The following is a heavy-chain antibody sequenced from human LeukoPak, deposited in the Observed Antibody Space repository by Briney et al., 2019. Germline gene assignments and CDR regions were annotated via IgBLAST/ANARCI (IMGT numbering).Heavy chain of an antibody. CDR3: ARDFRVCPAYH. V-gene: IGHV3-7*05. J-gene: IGHJ5*02. CDR2: IKRDGSVK. D-gene: IGHD2-15*01. CDR1: GFTFGDYW. Sequence: GGSLRLSCTASGFTFGDYWMTWVRQAPGKGLEWVANIKRDGSVKAYVDSLKGRLSISRDNAKNSLYLQMNSLRAEDTAVYFCARDFRVCPAYHWGQGTLVTVSS.